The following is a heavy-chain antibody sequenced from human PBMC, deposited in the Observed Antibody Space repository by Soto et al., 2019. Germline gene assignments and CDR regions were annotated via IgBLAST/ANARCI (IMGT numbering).Heavy chain of an antibody. J-gene: IGHJ4*02. V-gene: IGHV1-8*01. CDR3: ARGDYSNYGVVMG. CDR2: MNPNSGNT. D-gene: IGHD4-4*01. Sequence: QVQLVQSGAEVKKPGASVKVSCKASGYTFTSYDINWVRQATGQGLEWMGWMNPNSGNTGYAQKFQGRVTMTRNTSISTTYIELSSLISEDTAVYYCARGDYSNYGVVMGWGQGTLVTVSS. CDR1: GYTFTSYD.